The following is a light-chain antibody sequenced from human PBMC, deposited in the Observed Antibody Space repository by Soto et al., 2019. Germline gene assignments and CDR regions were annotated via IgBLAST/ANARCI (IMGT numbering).Light chain of an antibody. CDR2: DAS. CDR1: HSISKY. CDR3: QQYNSYSKT. J-gene: IGKJ1*01. Sequence: DIQMTQSPSTLSASIGDRFTITCRASHSISKYLAWFQQKPGKAPKLLIFDASSLESGVPSRFSGSGSGTEFTLTISSLQPDDFATYYCQQYNSYSKTFGQGTKVDIK. V-gene: IGKV1-5*01.